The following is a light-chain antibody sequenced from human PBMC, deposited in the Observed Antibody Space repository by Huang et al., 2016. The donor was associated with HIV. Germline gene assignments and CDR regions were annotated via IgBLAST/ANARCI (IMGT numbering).Light chain of an antibody. J-gene: IGKJ1*01. CDR3: QQYSASPWT. Sequence: EIVLTQSPDTLSLSQGESGALPCRASQNVTNDYLAWYQQNSGKPPRLLIYGSSVRATGVPVRFGGSGSGTYFMLTIDRLEPEDFASYYCQQYSASPWTFGPGTKLEV. V-gene: IGKV3-20*01. CDR2: GSS. CDR1: QNVTNDY.